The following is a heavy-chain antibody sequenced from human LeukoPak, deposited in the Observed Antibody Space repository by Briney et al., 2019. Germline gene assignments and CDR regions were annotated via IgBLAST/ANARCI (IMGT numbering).Heavy chain of an antibody. Sequence: GGSLRLSCAASRFSFSHYWMTWVRLAPGKGVEWVANINQDASDKHYADSVKGRFTISRDNAKNSLYLQMNSLRVEDTSVYYCLGGVAADYWGRGTLVTVS. CDR2: INQDASDK. CDR3: LGGVAADY. D-gene: IGHD3-16*01. J-gene: IGHJ4*02. V-gene: IGHV3-7*01. CDR1: RFSFSHYW.